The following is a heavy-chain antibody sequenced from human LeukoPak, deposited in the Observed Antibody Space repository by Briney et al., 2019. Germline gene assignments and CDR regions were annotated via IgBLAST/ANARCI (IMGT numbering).Heavy chain of an antibody. CDR1: GFTFSSYW. CDR2: TKQDGSEK. CDR3: ARDNYDFWSGYYFDY. Sequence: GGSLRLSCAASGFTFSSYWMSWVRQAPGKGLEWVANTKQDGSEKDYVDSVKGRFTISRDNAKNSLYLQMNSLRAEDTAVYYCARDNYDFWSGYYFDYWGQGTLVTVSS. D-gene: IGHD3-3*01. J-gene: IGHJ4*02. V-gene: IGHV3-7*01.